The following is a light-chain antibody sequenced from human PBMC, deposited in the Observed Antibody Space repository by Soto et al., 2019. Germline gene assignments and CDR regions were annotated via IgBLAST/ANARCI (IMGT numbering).Light chain of an antibody. Sequence: QSVLTQPPSVSGAPGQRVTISCTGSSSNIGARYDVHWYQQVPGTAPKLLLYGTTNRPSGIPDRFSGSKSGTSASLAITGLQAEDEAHYYCQSYDSSLTGSVFGGGTKLTVL. CDR2: GTT. CDR3: QSYDSSLTGSV. V-gene: IGLV1-40*01. CDR1: SSNIGARYD. J-gene: IGLJ2*01.